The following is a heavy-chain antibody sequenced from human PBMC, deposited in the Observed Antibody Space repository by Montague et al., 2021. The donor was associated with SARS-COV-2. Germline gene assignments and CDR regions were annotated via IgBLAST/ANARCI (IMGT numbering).Heavy chain of an antibody. CDR3: ARHITGSGNAFDI. J-gene: IGHJ3*02. D-gene: IGHD3-10*01. Sequence: SETLSLTCTVSGGSVSSSSCYRGWIRQPPGKGLEWIGSIYYTGSTYYNPSLKSRVTISVDTSKNQFSLKLSSVTAADTAVYYCARHITGSGNAFDIWGQGTMVTVSS. CDR1: GGSVSSSSCY. V-gene: IGHV4-39*01. CDR2: IYYTGST.